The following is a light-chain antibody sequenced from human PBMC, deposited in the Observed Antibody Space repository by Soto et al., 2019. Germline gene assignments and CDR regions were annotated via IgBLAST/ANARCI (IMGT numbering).Light chain of an antibody. J-gene: IGLJ3*02. CDR3: VLYMGSGVWV. CDR1: SGSVSTNYY. Sequence: QTVVTQEPSFSVSPGGTVTLTCGLSSGSVSTNYYPTWYQQTPCQAPRTLIYSTSTRSSGVPDRFSGSILGNKAALTITGAQADDESHYYCVLYMGSGVWVFGGGTKLTVL. V-gene: IGLV8-61*01. CDR2: STS.